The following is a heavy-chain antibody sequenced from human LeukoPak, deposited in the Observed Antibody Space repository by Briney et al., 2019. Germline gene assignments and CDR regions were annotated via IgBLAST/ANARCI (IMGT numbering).Heavy chain of an antibody. V-gene: IGHV4-39*07. CDR3: ATAPSELYGVYYYYMDV. CDR2: IYYSGST. CDR1: GGSISSSSYY. D-gene: IGHD4-17*01. J-gene: IGHJ6*03. Sequence: SETLSLTCTVSGGSISSSSYYWGWIRQPPGKGLEWIGSIYYSGSTYYNPSLKSRVTISVATSKNQFSLKLSSVTAADTDVYYSATAPSELYGVYYYYMDVWGKGTTVTVSS.